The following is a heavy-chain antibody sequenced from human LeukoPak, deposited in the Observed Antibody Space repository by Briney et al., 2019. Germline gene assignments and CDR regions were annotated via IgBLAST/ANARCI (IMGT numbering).Heavy chain of an antibody. V-gene: IGHV1-46*01. CDR3: ARQRGGQYEDAFDI. Sequence: ASVKVSCKASGYTFTNYYVHWVRQAAGQRLECMGIINPSDASTSSAQKFQGRVTMTRDTSTSTVYMELSSLRAEDSAVYYCARQRGGQYEDAFDIWGQGTVVTVSS. CDR1: GYTFTNYY. D-gene: IGHD2-8*01. J-gene: IGHJ3*02. CDR2: INPSDAST.